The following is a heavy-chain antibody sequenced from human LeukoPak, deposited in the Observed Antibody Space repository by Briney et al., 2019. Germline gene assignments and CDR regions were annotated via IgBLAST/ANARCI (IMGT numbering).Heavy chain of an antibody. J-gene: IGHJ5*02. V-gene: IGHV3-23*01. D-gene: IGHD3-9*01. Sequence: IDAMSSVSQAPQKGLWWVSAICVIVGATYSAHPVKGGSTFPRDNSKNTLYLQMNSLRAEDTAVYYCAKVLAFDYAANWFDPWGQGTLVTVSS. CDR2: ICVIVGAT. CDR3: AKVLAFDYAANWFDP. CDR1: IDA.